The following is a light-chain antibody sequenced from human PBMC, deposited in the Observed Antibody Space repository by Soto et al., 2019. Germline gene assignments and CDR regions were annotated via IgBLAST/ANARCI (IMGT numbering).Light chain of an antibody. CDR1: SGYSNYM. CDR2: VGTGGIVG. V-gene: IGLV9-49*01. J-gene: IGLJ1*01. Sequence: QPVLTQKPSTSASLGASVTLTCALSSGYSNYMVDWYQHRPGRGHRFVMRVGTGGIVGSKGDGIPDRFSVLASGLNRYLTIKNIQEEDESDYYCGADHGTGSNFVYVFGTGTKLTVL. CDR3: GADHGTGSNFVYV.